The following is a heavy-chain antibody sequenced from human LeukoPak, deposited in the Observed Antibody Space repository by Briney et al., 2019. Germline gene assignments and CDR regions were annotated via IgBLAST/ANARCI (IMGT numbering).Heavy chain of an antibody. D-gene: IGHD1-26*01. Sequence: GGSLRLSCAASGFTFSGSAMHWVRQASGKGLEWVGRIRSKANSYATAYAASVKGRFTISRDDSKNTLYLQMNSLKTEDTAVYYCTTEGPPSGSYYYYYYYMDVWGKGTTVTVSS. CDR2: IRSKANSYAT. J-gene: IGHJ6*03. V-gene: IGHV3-73*01. CDR3: TTEGPPSGSYYYYYYYMDV. CDR1: GFTFSGSA.